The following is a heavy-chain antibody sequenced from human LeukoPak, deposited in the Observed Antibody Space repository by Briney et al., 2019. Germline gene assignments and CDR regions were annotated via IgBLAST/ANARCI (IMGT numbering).Heavy chain of an antibody. J-gene: IGHJ4*02. CDR3: ARGRTGLGYSYGYYPDY. CDR2: IYYSGST. Sequence: SETLSLTCTVSGGPVSSGSYYWSWIRQPPGKGLEWIGYIYYSGSTNYNPSLKSRVTISVDTSKNQFSLKLSSVTAADTAVYYCARGRTGLGYSYGYYPDYWGQGTLVTVSS. V-gene: IGHV4-61*01. D-gene: IGHD5-18*01. CDR1: GGPVSSGSYY.